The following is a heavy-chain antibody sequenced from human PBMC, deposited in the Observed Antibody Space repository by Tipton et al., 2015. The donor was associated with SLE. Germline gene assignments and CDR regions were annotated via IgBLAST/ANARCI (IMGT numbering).Heavy chain of an antibody. CDR3: ARGRVVPAAYYYYYYGMDV. J-gene: IGHJ6*02. Sequence: GLVKPSETLSLACAVYGGSFSGYYWSWIRQPPGKGLEWIGEINHSGSTNYNPPLKSRVTISVDTSKNQFSLKLSSVTAADTAVYYCARGRVVPAAYYYYYYGMDVWGQGTTVTVSS. CDR1: GGSFSGYY. V-gene: IGHV4-34*01. CDR2: INHSGST. D-gene: IGHD2-2*01.